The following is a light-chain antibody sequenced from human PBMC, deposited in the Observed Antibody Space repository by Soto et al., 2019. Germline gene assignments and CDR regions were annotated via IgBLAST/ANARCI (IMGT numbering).Light chain of an antibody. CDR2: RNN. J-gene: IGLJ2*01. Sequence: QAVVTQPPSASGTPGQRVTISCSGSSSNIGSNYVYWYQQLPGTAPKLLIYRNNQRPSGVPDRFSGSKSGTSASLAISGLRSEDEADYYCAAWDDSLTSVLFGGGTKLTVL. V-gene: IGLV1-47*01. CDR1: SSNIGSNY. CDR3: AAWDDSLTSVL.